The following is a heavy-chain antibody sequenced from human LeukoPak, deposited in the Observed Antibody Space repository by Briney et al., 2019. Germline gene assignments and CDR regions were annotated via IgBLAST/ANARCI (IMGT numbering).Heavy chain of an antibody. D-gene: IGHD4-17*01. CDR2: IYYLGGS. V-gene: IGHV4-39*01. CDR1: GDSISSASYH. CDR3: ASQNDGFDY. Sequence: SETLSLTCNVSGDSISSASYHWNWVRQSPGKGLEWIGAIYYLGGSLYNPSLSSRLTISIDTSKNQFFLRVNSVTAADTAVYYCASQNDGFDYWGQGTLVTVS. J-gene: IGHJ4*02.